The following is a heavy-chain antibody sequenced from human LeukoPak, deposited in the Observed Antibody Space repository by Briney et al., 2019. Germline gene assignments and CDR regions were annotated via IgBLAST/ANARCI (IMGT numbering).Heavy chain of an antibody. J-gene: IGHJ6*02. CDR2: ISAYSGNT. CDR3: ARDQGRFLEWLSRYYYYGMDV. Sequence: ASVKVSCKASGYTFTSYGISWVRQAPGQGLEWMGWISAYSGNTNYAQKLQGRVTMTTDTSTSTAYMELRSLRSDDTAVYYCARDQGRFLEWLSRYYYYGMDVWGQGTTVTVSS. V-gene: IGHV1-18*01. CDR1: GYTFTSYG. D-gene: IGHD3-3*01.